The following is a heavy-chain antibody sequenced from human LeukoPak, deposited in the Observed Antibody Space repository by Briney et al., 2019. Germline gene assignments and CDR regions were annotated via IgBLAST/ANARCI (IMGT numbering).Heavy chain of an antibody. Sequence: GGSLRLSCAASGFTFSSYGMHWVRQAPGKGLEWVAVISYDGSNKYYADSVKGRFTISRDNSKKTLYLQMNSLRAEDTALYYCARKSSSNDASDIWGQGTMVTVSS. CDR2: ISYDGSNK. D-gene: IGHD6-13*01. J-gene: IGHJ3*02. CDR3: ARKSSSNDASDI. V-gene: IGHV3-30*03. CDR1: GFTFSSYG.